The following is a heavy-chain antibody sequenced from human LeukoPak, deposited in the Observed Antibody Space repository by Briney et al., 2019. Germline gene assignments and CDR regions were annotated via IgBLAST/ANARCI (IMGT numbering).Heavy chain of an antibody. CDR2: IKQDGSEK. J-gene: IGHJ4*02. CDR1: AFTFTGYW. D-gene: IGHD5-18*01. CDR3: ARESVQLWIYVFDY. Sequence: PGGSLRLSSVAPAFTFTGYWMSWVRQAPGKGLEWVANIKQDGSEKYYVDSVKGRFTISRDNAKNSLYLQMSSLRVEDTAVYYCARESVQLWIYVFDYWGQGSLVTVSS. V-gene: IGHV3-7*05.